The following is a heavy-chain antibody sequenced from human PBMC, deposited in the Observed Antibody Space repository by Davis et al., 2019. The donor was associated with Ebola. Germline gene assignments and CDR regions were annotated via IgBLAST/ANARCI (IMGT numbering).Heavy chain of an antibody. Sequence: GGSLRLSCAASGFTFSSYSMNWVRQAPGKGLEWVSFISSSSSYIYYADSVKGRFIISRDNSKNTLYLQMNSLRPEDTAVYYCARDSDDYSFDYWGQGTLVTVSS. J-gene: IGHJ4*02. CDR2: ISSSSSYI. V-gene: IGHV3-21*01. CDR1: GFTFSSYS. CDR3: ARDSDDYSFDY. D-gene: IGHD4-11*01.